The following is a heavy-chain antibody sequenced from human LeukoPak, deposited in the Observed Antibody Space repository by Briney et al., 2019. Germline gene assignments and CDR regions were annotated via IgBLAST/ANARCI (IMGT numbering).Heavy chain of an antibody. CDR3: ARGVLWEPPDY. V-gene: IGHV3-7*01. J-gene: IGHJ4*02. Sequence: GGSLRLSCAASGFTFSNYYMNWVRQAPGKGLEWVANIKQAGTEKYYVDSAKGRFTISRDNAKNSLYLQMNSLRAEDTAVYYCARGVLWEPPDYWGQGTLVTVSS. CDR1: GFTFSNYY. D-gene: IGHD1-14*01. CDR2: IKQAGTEK.